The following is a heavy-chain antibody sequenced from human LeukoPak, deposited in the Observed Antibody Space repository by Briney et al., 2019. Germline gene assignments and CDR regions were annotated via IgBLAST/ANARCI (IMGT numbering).Heavy chain of an antibody. D-gene: IGHD2-21*01. CDR2: ISSTSTRV. CDR3: ARVWQDNSGVDY. V-gene: IGHV3-48*01. Sequence: PGGSLRLSCAASGFTFSDYHINWVRQAPGKGLEWLSYISSTSTRVFYADSVKGRFAISRDNAKSSLYLQMNSLRSEDTAVYYRARVWQDNSGVDYWGQGTLVTVSS. J-gene: IGHJ4*02. CDR1: GFTFSDYH.